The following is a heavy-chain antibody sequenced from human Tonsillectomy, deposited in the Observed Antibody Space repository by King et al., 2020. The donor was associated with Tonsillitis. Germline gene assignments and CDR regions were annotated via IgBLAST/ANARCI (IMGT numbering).Heavy chain of an antibody. Sequence: VQLVESGGGLVQPGGSLRLSCAAYGFTFSSHWMNWVRQAPGKGLEWVAIIKQDGSEKLYVDSVKGRFTISRDNAKNSLYLQMDSLRAEDTAVYYCAGGSCWLIDYWGQGTLVTVSS. D-gene: IGHD6-19*01. CDR2: IKQDGSEK. V-gene: IGHV3-7*01. CDR1: GFTFSSHW. CDR3: AGGSCWLIDY. J-gene: IGHJ4*02.